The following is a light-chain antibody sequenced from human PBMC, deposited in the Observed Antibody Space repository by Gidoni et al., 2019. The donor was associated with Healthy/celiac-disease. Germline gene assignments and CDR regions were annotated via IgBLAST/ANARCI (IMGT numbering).Light chain of an antibody. V-gene: IGLV1-44*01. CDR1: RSNIGSNT. J-gene: IGLJ2*01. CDR2: SNN. CDR3: AAWDDSLNGLVV. Sequence: QSVLTQPPSASGTPGQRVPISCSGSRSNIGSNTVNWYQQLPGTAPKLLIYSNNQRPSGVPDRFSGSKSGTSASLAISGLQSEDEADYYCAAWDDSLNGLVVFGGGTKLTVL.